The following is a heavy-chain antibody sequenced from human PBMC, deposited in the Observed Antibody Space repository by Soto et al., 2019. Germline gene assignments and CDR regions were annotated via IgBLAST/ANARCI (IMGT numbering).Heavy chain of an antibody. V-gene: IGHV1-18*01. D-gene: IGHD3-10*01. Sequence: QVQLVQSGAEVKKPGASVKVSCKASGYTFTSYGISWVRQAPGQGLEWMGWISAYNGNTNYAQKLQGRVTMTTDTSKSTAYMELSSLRSDDTAVYYWARGAGIIWFGEPADYWGQGTLVTVSS. J-gene: IGHJ4*02. CDR1: GYTFTSYG. CDR2: ISAYNGNT. CDR3: ARGAGIIWFGEPADY.